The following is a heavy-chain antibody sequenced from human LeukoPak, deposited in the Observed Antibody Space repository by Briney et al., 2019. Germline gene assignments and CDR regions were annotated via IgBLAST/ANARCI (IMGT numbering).Heavy chain of an antibody. J-gene: IGHJ4*02. V-gene: IGHV1-69*13. Sequence: SVKVSCKASGYTFTSYYMHWVRQAPGQGPEWMGGVIPIFGRANYAQRFQGRVTITADESTSTVYMELSSLRSEDTAVYYCARASGDSSNYDFPKPYSYWGQGTLVTVSS. CDR3: ARASGDSSNYDFPKPYSY. D-gene: IGHD3-22*01. CDR1: GYTFTSYY. CDR2: VIPIFGRA.